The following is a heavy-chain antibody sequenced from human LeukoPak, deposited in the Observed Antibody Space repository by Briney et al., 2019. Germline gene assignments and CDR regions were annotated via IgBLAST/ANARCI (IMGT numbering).Heavy chain of an antibody. Sequence: SVKVSCKASGGTFSSYAISWVRQAPGQGLEWMGGIIPIFGTANYAQKFQGRVTITTDESTSTAYMELSSLRSEDTAVYYCARGGDSRSSLGDFDYWGQGTLVTVSS. D-gene: IGHD6-6*01. V-gene: IGHV1-69*05. J-gene: IGHJ4*02. CDR1: GGTFSSYA. CDR3: ARGGDSRSSLGDFDY. CDR2: IIPIFGTA.